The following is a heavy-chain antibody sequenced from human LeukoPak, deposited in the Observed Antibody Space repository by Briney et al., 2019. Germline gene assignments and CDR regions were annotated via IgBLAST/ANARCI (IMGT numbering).Heavy chain of an antibody. CDR1: GGSISSYY. V-gene: IGHV4-4*08. CDR3: ARSNVSIFGVVITYGFDP. D-gene: IGHD3-3*01. Sequence: SETLSLTCTVSGGSISSYYWSWLRQPPGKGLEWIGRIYTSGSTNYNPSLKSRVTISVDTSKNQFSLKLSSVTAADTAVYYCARSNVSIFGVVITYGFDPWGQGTLVTVSS. J-gene: IGHJ5*02. CDR2: IYTSGST.